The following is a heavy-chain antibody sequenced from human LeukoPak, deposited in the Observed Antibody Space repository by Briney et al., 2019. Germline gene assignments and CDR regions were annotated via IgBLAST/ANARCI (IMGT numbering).Heavy chain of an antibody. CDR1: GFTVSSNY. V-gene: IGHV3-66*01. J-gene: IGHJ4*02. D-gene: IGHD5-12*01. Sequence: PGGSLRLSCAASGFTVSSNYMSWVRQAPGKGLEWVSVIYSGGSTYYADSVKGRFTISRDNSKNTLYLQMNSLRAEDTAVYYCVRTNSGYDWRFDYWGQGTLVTVSS. CDR3: VRTNSGYDWRFDY. CDR2: IYSGGST.